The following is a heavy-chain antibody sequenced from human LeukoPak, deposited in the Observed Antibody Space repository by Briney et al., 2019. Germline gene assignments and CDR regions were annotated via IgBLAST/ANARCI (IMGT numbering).Heavy chain of an antibody. CDR1: GFTFSSNY. CDR3: ARVAVTGYFDS. J-gene: IGHJ4*02. CDR2: IYSSGTT. D-gene: IGHD6-19*01. V-gene: IGHV3-53*01. Sequence: PGGSLRLSCAASGFTFSSNYMGWVRQAPGKGLEWVSIIYSSGTTYYADSVKGRLTISRDNSKNTLYLQMNSLRAEDTAVYYCARVAVTGYFDSWGQGTLVTVSS.